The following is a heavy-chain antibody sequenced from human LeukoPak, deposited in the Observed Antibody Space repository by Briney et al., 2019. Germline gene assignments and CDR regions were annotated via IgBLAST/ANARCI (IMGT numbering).Heavy chain of an antibody. CDR3: AKGGYSSGWYSFAY. CDR1: GLTVTNAW. D-gene: IGHD6-19*01. J-gene: IGHJ4*02. V-gene: IGHV3-30*18. CDR2: ISYDGSNK. Sequence: GGSLRLSCSASGLTVTNAWMNWVRQAPGKGLEWVAVISYDGSNKYYADSVKGRFTISRDNSKNTLYLQMNSLRAEDTAVYYCAKGGYSSGWYSFAYWGQGTLVTVSS.